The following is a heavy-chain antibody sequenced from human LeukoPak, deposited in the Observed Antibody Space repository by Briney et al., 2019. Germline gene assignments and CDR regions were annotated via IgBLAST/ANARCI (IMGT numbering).Heavy chain of an antibody. Sequence: GGSLRLSCAASGFTFSNYWMHWVRQAPGKGLVWVSRINSDGRSTNYADSVKGRFTISRDNAKNTLYLQMNSLRAEDTAVYYCARAGYSYGLDYYYMDVWGKGTTVTISS. CDR2: INSDGRST. V-gene: IGHV3-74*01. CDR1: GFTFSNYW. J-gene: IGHJ6*03. CDR3: ARAGYSYGLDYYYMDV. D-gene: IGHD5-18*01.